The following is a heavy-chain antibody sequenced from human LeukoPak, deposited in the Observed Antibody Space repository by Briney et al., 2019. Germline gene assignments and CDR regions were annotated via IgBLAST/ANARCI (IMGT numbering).Heavy chain of an antibody. D-gene: IGHD3-3*01. CDR3: ARCHRDCDFWSGDQTYYFDY. J-gene: IGHJ4*02. V-gene: IGHV4-34*01. CDR2: INHSGST. Sequence: SETLSLTCAVYGGSFSGYYWSWIRQPPGKGLEWIGEINHSGSTNYNPSLKSRVTISVDTSKNQFSLKLSSVTAADTAVYYCARCHRDCDFWSGDQTYYFDYWGQGTLVTASS. CDR1: GGSFSGYY.